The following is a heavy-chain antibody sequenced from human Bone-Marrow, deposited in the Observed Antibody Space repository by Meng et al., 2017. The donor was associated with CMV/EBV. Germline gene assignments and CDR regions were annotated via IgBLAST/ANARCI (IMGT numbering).Heavy chain of an antibody. CDR1: GYTFTAHY. V-gene: IGHV1-2*02. Sequence: ASVKVSCKASGYTFTAHYFHWVRQAPGQGLEWMGWIHPHRGDTNYAQQFQGRVTISVDTSKNQFSLKLSSVTAADTAVYYCAREGQLAAYDYWGQGTLVTVSS. CDR2: IHPHRGDT. J-gene: IGHJ4*02. D-gene: IGHD6-6*01. CDR3: AREGQLAAYDY.